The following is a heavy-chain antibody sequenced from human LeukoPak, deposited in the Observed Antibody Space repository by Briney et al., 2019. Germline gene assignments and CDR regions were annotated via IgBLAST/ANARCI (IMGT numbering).Heavy chain of an antibody. CDR1: GGTFSSYA. D-gene: IGHD3-22*01. CDR2: IIPILGIA. Sequence: SVKVSCEASGGTFSSYAISWVRQAPGQGLEWMGRIIPILGIANYAQKFQGRVTITADKSTGTAYMELSSLRSEDTAVYYCARKYFYDRSVFRFFDIWGQGTMFTVS. V-gene: IGHV1-69*04. J-gene: IGHJ3*02. CDR3: ARKYFYDRSVFRFFDI.